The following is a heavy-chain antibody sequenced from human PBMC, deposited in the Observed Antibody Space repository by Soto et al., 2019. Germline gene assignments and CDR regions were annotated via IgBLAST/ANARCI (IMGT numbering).Heavy chain of an antibody. CDR2: ISGGAYST. CDR1: GFIFSNYA. V-gene: IGHV3-23*01. D-gene: IGHD6-19*01. CDR3: GKDALAVPAAYSYYGVDV. J-gene: IGHJ6*02. Sequence: EVQLLESGGGLVQPGGSLRLSCAASGFIFSNYAMSWVRQDPGKGLEWVAGISGGAYSTYYADSVKGRFTISRDNSKNRMYRQMNSLRGDDTGVYYCGKDALAVPAAYSYYGVDVWGQGTTVTVSS.